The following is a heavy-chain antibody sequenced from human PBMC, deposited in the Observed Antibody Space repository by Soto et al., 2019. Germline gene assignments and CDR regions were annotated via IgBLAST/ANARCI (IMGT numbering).Heavy chain of an antibody. CDR2: INPSGGST. D-gene: IGHD6-13*01. J-gene: IGHJ3*02. CDR3: ARDLPLSTAARRTKDAFDI. V-gene: IGHV1-46*01. CDR1: GYTFTSYY. Sequence: GASVKVSCKASGYTFTSYYMHWVRQAPGQGLEWMGIINPSGGSTSYAQKFQGRVTMTRDTSTSTVYMELSSLRSEDTAVYYCARDLPLSTAARRTKDAFDIWGQGTMVTVSS.